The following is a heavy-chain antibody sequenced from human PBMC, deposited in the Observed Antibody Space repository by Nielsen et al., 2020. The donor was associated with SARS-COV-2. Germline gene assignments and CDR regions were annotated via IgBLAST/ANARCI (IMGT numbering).Heavy chain of an antibody. CDR2: IYPGDSDT. Sequence: GGSLRLSCKGSGYSFTSYWIGWVRQMPGKGLEWMGIIYPGDSDTRYSPSFQGQVTISADKSISTAYLQWSSLKASDTAMYYCARHAPMEEGALDYWGQGTLVTVSS. V-gene: IGHV5-51*01. D-gene: IGHD2-8*01. J-gene: IGHJ4*02. CDR1: GYSFTSYW. CDR3: ARHAPMEEGALDY.